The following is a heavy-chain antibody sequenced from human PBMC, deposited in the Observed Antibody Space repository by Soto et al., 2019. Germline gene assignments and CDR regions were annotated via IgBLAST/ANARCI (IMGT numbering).Heavy chain of an antibody. D-gene: IGHD6-19*01. CDR3: AKDRNGWYIEN. V-gene: IGHV3-33*06. CDR1: GFTFSSYG. Sequence: QVQLVESGGGVVQPGRSLTLSCAGSGFTFSSYGMHWVRQAPGKGLEWVAVIWYDGSSKYYADSVKGRFTISRDNAKNTVYLQMNSLRAEDTAVYYCAKDRNGWYIENWGQGTMVTVSS. J-gene: IGHJ4*02. CDR2: IWYDGSSK.